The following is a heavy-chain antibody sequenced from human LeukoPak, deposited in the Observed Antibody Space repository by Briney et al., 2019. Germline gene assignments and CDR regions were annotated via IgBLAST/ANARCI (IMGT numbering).Heavy chain of an antibody. CDR3: ARDRSPHYYDSSGYGAFNV. CDR2: ISASGSRT. D-gene: IGHD3-22*01. J-gene: IGHJ3*01. V-gene: IGHV3-23*01. CDR1: GFDFNTFA. Sequence: GGSLRLSCTSSGFDFNTFAMNWVRQAPGKGLEWVSGISASGSRTYYGGAAKGRFTISRDDSKNMLFLDMNNLRAEDTARYFCARDRSPHYYDSSGYGAFNVWGQGAMHTVSS.